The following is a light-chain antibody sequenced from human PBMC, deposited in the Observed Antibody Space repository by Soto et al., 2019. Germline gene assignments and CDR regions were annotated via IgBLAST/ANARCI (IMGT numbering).Light chain of an antibody. Sequence: DIQMTQSPSTLSVSVGDRVTITCRASQSILSWLAWYQHKPGKAPKLLIYDASSLESGVPSRFSGSRSGTEFTLTISSLQPDDIATYYCQQYDTYWTFGQGTKVDIK. J-gene: IGKJ1*01. CDR3: QQYDTYWT. CDR1: QSILSW. V-gene: IGKV1-5*01. CDR2: DAS.